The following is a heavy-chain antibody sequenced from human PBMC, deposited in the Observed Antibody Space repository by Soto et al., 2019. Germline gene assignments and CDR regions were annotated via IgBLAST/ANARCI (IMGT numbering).Heavy chain of an antibody. V-gene: IGHV4-39*01. CDR1: GGYLSRSGYY. J-gene: IGHJ4*02. D-gene: IGHD3-16*02. Sequence: KPXXTLSLRCTVSGGYLSRSGYYWGWIRKPRGKGLGWIGSIYYSGSTYYNTSLKSRVTISVDTSKKQFSLKLRSLTAADTAVYYCARRRIMITFGGVIVAKQIDYWGQGTRGTVS. CDR3: ARRRIMITFGGVIVAKQIDY. CDR2: IYYSGST.